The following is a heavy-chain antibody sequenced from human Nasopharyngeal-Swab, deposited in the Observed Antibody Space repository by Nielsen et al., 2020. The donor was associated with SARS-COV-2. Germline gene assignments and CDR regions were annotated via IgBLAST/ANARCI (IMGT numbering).Heavy chain of an antibody. J-gene: IGHJ5*02. CDR2: INTNTGNP. Sequence: QAPGQGLEWMGWINTNTGNPTYAQGFTGRFVFSLDTSVSTAYLQISSLKAEDTAVYYCARSRAAPWFDPWGQGTLVTVSS. V-gene: IGHV7-4-1*02. D-gene: IGHD6-6*01. CDR3: ARSRAAPWFDP.